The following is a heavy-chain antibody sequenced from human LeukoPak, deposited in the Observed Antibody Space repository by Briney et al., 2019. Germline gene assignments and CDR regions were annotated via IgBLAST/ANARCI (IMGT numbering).Heavy chain of an antibody. CDR1: GGPISSYY. V-gene: IGHV4-59*08. D-gene: IGHD3-22*01. J-gene: IGHJ4*02. CDR2: IYYSGST. Sequence: SETLSLTCTVSGGPISSYYWSWIRQPPGKGLEWIGYIYYSGSTNYNPSLKSRVTISVDTSKNQFSLKLSSVTAADTAVYYCARGFLSEHYYDSSGPPAYWGQGTLVTVSS. CDR3: ARGFLSEHYYDSSGPPAY.